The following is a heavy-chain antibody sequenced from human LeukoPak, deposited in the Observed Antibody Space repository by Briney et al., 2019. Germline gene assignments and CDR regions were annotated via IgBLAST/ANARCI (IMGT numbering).Heavy chain of an antibody. CDR3: ARDQSGGAAAEFDY. Sequence: WASVKVSCKASGGTFSSYAISWVRQAPGQGLEWMGGIIPIFGTANYAQKFQGRVTITADKSTSTAYMELSSLRSEDTAVYYCARDQSGGAAAEFDYWGQGTLVTVSS. V-gene: IGHV1-69*06. CDR1: GGTFSSYA. CDR2: IIPIFGTA. J-gene: IGHJ4*02. D-gene: IGHD6-13*01.